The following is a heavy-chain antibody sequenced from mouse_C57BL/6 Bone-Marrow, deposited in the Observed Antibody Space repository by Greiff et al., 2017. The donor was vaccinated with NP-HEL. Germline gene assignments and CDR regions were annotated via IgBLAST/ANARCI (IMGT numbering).Heavy chain of an antibody. V-gene: IGHV5-6*01. J-gene: IGHJ2*01. CDR1: GFTFSSYG. CDR2: LSSGGSYT. D-gene: IGHD1-1*01. Sequence: EVKLVESGGDLVKPGGSLKLSCAASGFTFSSYGMSWVRQTPDKRLEWVATLSSGGSYTYYPDSVTGRFTISRDNAKNTLYLQMSSLKSEDTSMYYCARLYYYVSLDYWGQGTTLTVSS. CDR3: ARLYYYVSLDY.